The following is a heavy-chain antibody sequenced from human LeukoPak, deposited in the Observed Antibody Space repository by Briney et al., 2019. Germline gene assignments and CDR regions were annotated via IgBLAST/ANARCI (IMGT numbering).Heavy chain of an antibody. Sequence: SETLSLTCTVSGGSISSGSYYWSWIRQPAGKGLEWIGRIYTSGSTNYNPSLKSRVTISVDTSKNQFSLKLSSVTAADTAVYYCAIHFTIFGVAQDYWGQGTLVTVSS. J-gene: IGHJ4*02. D-gene: IGHD3-3*01. CDR2: IYTSGST. CDR3: AIHFTIFGVAQDY. V-gene: IGHV4-61*02. CDR1: GGSISSGSYY.